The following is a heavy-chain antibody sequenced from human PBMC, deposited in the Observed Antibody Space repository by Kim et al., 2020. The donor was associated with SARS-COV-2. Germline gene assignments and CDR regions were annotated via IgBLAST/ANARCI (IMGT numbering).Heavy chain of an antibody. D-gene: IGHD3-22*01. CDR2: IIPIFGTA. CDR3: ARESGPHYYDSSGYDY. J-gene: IGHJ4*02. CDR1: GGTFSSYA. Sequence: SVKVSCKASGGTFSSYAISWVRQAPGQGLEWMGGIIPIFGTANYAQKFQGRVTITADESTSTAYMELSSLRSEDTAVYYCARESGPHYYDSSGYDYWGQGTLVTVSS. V-gene: IGHV1-69*13.